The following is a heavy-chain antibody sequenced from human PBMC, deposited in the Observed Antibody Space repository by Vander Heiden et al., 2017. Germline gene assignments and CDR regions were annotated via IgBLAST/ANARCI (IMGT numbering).Heavy chain of an antibody. CDR1: AFTFSSMW. CDR2: IKQDGSEK. Sequence: EAQLVESGGGMVQPGGSLRPSCAASAFTFSSMWMTWVRQGPGMGLEWVANIKQDGSEKHYMDSVKGRFTISRDNAKNLLYLEMNTLGTEDTAVYYCARDGPDGSPTRGWCEPWGQGILVTVSS. J-gene: IGHJ5*02. CDR3: ARDGPDGSPTRGWCEP. D-gene: IGHD1-26*01. V-gene: IGHV3-7*01.